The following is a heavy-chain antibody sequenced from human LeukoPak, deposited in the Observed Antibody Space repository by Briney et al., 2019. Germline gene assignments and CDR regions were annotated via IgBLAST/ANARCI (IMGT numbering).Heavy chain of an antibody. Sequence: PSETLSLTCTVSGGSISSGSYYWSWIRQPAGKGLEWIGRIYTSGSTNYNPSLKSRVTISVDTSKNQFSLKLSSVTAADTAVYYCARESRNSSGYRTALGYWGQGTLVTVSS. V-gene: IGHV4-61*02. J-gene: IGHJ4*02. D-gene: IGHD3-22*01. CDR2: IYTSGST. CDR3: ARESRNSSGYRTALGY. CDR1: GGSISSGSYY.